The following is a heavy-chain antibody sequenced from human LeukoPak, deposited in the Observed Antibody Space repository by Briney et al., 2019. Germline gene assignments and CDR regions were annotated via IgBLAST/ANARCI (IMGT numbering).Heavy chain of an antibody. CDR3: ARGRGVLLWFGELLEEGEDY. Sequence: ASVKVSCKASGYTFTSYDINWVRQATGQGLEWMGWMNPNSGNTGYAQKFQGRVTMTRNTSISTAYMGLSSLRSEDTAVYYCARGRGVLLWFGELLEEGEDYWGQGTLVTVSS. CDR1: GYTFTSYD. V-gene: IGHV1-8*01. CDR2: MNPNSGNT. D-gene: IGHD3-10*01. J-gene: IGHJ4*02.